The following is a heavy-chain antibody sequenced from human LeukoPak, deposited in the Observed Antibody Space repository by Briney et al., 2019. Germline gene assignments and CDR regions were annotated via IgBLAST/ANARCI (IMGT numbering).Heavy chain of an antibody. Sequence: GGSLRLSCATSGFTISNYAMSWVRQSPGKGLEWLSTIGSGGGTYYADSVKGRFTIPRDNSINTLYLQMNSLRAEDTALYYCANRGRYYFDYWGQGALVTVSS. J-gene: IGHJ4*02. CDR2: IGSGGGT. D-gene: IGHD6-25*01. CDR1: GFTISNYA. V-gene: IGHV3-23*01. CDR3: ANRGRYYFDY.